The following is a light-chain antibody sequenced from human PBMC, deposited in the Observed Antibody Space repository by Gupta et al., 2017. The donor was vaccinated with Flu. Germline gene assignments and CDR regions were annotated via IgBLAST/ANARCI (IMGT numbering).Light chain of an antibody. CDR1: SSDVGSYNL. J-gene: IGLJ1*01. CDR3: CSYAGSDTYV. CDR2: EGS. V-gene: IGLV2-23*01. Sequence: QSALTQPASVSGSPGQSITISCTGTSSDVGSYNLVSWYQQHPGKAPKLVIYEGSKRPSGVSNRFSGSKSGNTASLTISGLQAEDDADYYCCSYAGSDTYVFGTGTKVTVL.